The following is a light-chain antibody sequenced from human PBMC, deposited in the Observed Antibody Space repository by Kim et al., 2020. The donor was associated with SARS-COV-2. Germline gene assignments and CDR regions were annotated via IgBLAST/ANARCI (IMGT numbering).Light chain of an antibody. CDR3: CSYAGGYYHVL. Sequence: QSALTQPRSVSGSPGQSVTISCTGTSGDVGGYNYVSWYQQHPGKAPKLLIHDVSERPSGVPDRFSGSKSGNTASLTISGLQAEDEADYYCCSYAGGYYHVLSGGGTQLTVL. CDR2: DVS. J-gene: IGLJ2*01. V-gene: IGLV2-11*01. CDR1: SGDVGGYNY.